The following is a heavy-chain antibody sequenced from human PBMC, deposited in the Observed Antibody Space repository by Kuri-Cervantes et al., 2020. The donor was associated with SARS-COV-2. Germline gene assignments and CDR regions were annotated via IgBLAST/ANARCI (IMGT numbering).Heavy chain of an antibody. CDR3: AREGITMVRGVTFDY. D-gene: IGHD3-10*01. CDR2: TNPNSGNT. Sequence: ASVKVSCKASGYTFTSYDINWVRQATGQGLEWMGWTNPNSGNTGYAQKFQGRVTITRNTSISTAYMELSSLRSEDTAVYYCAREGITMVRGVTFDYWGQGTLVTVSS. CDR1: GYTFTSYD. V-gene: IGHV1-8*03. J-gene: IGHJ4*02.